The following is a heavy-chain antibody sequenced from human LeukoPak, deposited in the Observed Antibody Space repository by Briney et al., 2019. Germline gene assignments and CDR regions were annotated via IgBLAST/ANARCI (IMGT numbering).Heavy chain of an antibody. V-gene: IGHV1-46*01. CDR1: GYTFTSYY. D-gene: IGHD6-19*01. J-gene: IGHJ3*02. Sequence: AASVKVSCKASGYTFTSYYMHWVRQAPGQGLEWMGIINPSGGSTSYAQKFQGRVTMTRDTSTSTVYMELSSLRSEDTAVYYCAGAVAGTDAFDIWGQGTMVTVSS. CDR2: INPSGGST. CDR3: AGAVAGTDAFDI.